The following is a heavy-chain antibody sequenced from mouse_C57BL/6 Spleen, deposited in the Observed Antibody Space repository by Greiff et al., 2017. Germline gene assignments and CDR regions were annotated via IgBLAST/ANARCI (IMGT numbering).Heavy chain of an antibody. CDR2: IDPNSGGT. J-gene: IGHJ4*01. Sequence: QVQLKQPGAELVKPGASVKLSCKASGYTFTSYWMHWVKQRPGRGLEWIGRIDPNSGGTKYNEKFKSKATLTVDKPSSTAYMQLSSLTSEDSAVYYCARLGYSNYDYAMDYWGQGTSVTVSS. CDR1: GYTFTSYW. V-gene: IGHV1-72*01. D-gene: IGHD2-5*01. CDR3: ARLGYSNYDYAMDY.